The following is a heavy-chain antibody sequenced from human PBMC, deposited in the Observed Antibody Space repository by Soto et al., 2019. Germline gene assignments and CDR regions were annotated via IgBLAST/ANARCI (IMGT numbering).Heavy chain of an antibody. V-gene: IGHV1-46*01. CDR2: IHPSGDT. CDR3: ARARGRGSSSGTFDY. J-gene: IGHJ4*02. Sequence: ASVKVSCKASGYKFTTYFIHWVRQAPGQGLEWMGMIHPSGDTGYAQKFQGRVTITADESTSTAYMELSSLRSEDTAVYYCARARGRGSSSGTFDYWGQGTLVTVSS. D-gene: IGHD6-13*01. CDR1: GYKFTTYF.